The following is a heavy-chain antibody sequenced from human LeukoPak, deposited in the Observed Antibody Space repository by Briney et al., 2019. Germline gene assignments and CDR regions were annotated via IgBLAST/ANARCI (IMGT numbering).Heavy chain of an antibody. CDR2: IYYSWST. D-gene: IGHD1-26*01. Sequence: SETLPLICTVSGGSISSSCYYWGWIRQPPGKVLEWIGSIYYSWSTNYNPSLKSRVTISVDTSKNPFSLKLSSVTAADTAVYYCARDWGAVGANNWFDPWGQGTLVTVSS. CDR3: ARDWGAVGANNWFDP. J-gene: IGHJ5*02. V-gene: IGHV4-39*07. CDR1: GGSISSSCYY.